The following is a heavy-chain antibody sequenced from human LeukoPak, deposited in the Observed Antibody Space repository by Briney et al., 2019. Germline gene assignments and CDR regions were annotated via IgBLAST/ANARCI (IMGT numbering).Heavy chain of an antibody. CDR3: ARSGDYYDTDAFDI. CDR2: FYYSGST. D-gene: IGHD3-22*01. Sequence: TSETLSLTCTVSGGSISSYYWTWIRQPPGKGREWMGYFYYSGSTNYNPSLKSRVTISVDTSKNQFSLKLSSVTAADTAVYYCARSGDYYDTDAFDIWGQGTMVTVSS. V-gene: IGHV4-59*01. CDR1: GGSISSYY. J-gene: IGHJ3*02.